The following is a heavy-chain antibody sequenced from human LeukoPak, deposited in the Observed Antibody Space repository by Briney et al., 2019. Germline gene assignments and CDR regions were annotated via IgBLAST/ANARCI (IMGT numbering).Heavy chain of an antibody. CDR1: GYTFTNYG. J-gene: IGHJ5*02. D-gene: IGHD1-7*01. V-gene: IGHV1-18*01. CDR2: ISAYNGNT. Sequence: ASVKVSCKASGYTFTNYGISWVRQAPGQGLEWMGWISAYNGNTNYAQKLQGRVTMTTDTSTSTGYMELRSLRSDDTAVYYCARDQEYNWNYGNWFDPWGQGTLVTVSS. CDR3: ARDQEYNWNYGNWFDP.